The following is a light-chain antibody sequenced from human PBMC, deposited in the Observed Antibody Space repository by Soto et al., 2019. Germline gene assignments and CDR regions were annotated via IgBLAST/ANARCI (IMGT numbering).Light chain of an antibody. CDR2: VGTGGIVG. CDR1: SGYSNYK. J-gene: IGLJ1*01. Sequence: QSVLTQPPSASASLGASVTLTCTLSSGYSNYKVDWYPQRPGKGPRFVMRVGTGGIVGSKGDGIPDRFSVLGSGLNRYLTIKNIQEEDESDYHCGADHGSGSNFVYVFGTGTKLTVL. V-gene: IGLV9-49*01. CDR3: GADHGSGSNFVYV.